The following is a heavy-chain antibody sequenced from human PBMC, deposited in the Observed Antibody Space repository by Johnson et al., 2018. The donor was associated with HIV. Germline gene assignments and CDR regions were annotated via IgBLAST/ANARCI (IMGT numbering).Heavy chain of an antibody. CDR2: INYTGGST. CDR3: AKERGYGSWYNDAFDI. D-gene: IGHD6-13*01. J-gene: IGHJ3*02. Sequence: VQLVESGGGLIQPGGSLRLSCAASGFTFDAYGMSWVRQAPGKGLEWVSGINYTGGSTGYADSVRDRFSISRDNAKNSLYLQMNSLRTEDTALYYCAKERGYGSWYNDAFDIWGQGTMVTVSS. CDR1: GFTFDAYG. V-gene: IGHV3-20*04.